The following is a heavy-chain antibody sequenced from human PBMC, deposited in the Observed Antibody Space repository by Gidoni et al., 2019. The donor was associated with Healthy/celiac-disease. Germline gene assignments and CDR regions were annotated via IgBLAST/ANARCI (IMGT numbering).Heavy chain of an antibody. CDR2: IIPIFGTA. CDR1: GSTFSSHA. D-gene: IGHD3-22*01. CDR3: ARSDSSGYYEYCQH. Sequence: QVQLVQSGAEVKKPGSSVKVSCKASGSTFSSHAISWVRQAHGQGLEWMGGIIPIFGTANYAQKFQGRVTITADESTSTAYMELSSLRSEDTAVYYCARSDSSGYYEYCQHWGQGTLVTVSS. J-gene: IGHJ1*01. V-gene: IGHV1-69*01.